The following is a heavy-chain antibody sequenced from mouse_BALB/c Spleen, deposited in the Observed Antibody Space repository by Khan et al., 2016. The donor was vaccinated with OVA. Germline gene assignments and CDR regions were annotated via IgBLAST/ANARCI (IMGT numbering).Heavy chain of an antibody. CDR3: ARPAYDGYYDY. V-gene: IGHV1S137*01. CDR2: ISTYSGNT. CDR1: GYTFTDYA. D-gene: IGHD2-3*01. J-gene: IGHJ2*01. Sequence: QVQLQQSGPELVRPGVSVKISCKGSGYTFTDYAMYWVKQSHAKSLEWLGLISTYSGNTNYNQKYKGKATMTVDNTYSTAYMVLGRLTSEDSAIYYGARPAYDGYYDYWGQGTTLTVSS.